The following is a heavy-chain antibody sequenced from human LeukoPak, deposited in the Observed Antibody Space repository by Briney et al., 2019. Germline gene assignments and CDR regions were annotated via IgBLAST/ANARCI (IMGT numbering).Heavy chain of an antibody. CDR1: GYTFTGYY. CDR2: INPSGGST. Sequence: ASVKVSCKASGYTFTGYYMHWVRQAPGQGLEWMGIINPSGGSTSYAQKFQGRVTMTKDTSTSTVYMELSSLRSEDTAVYYCARDVGSSGAFDIWGQGTMVTVSS. CDR3: ARDVGSSGAFDI. V-gene: IGHV1-46*01. D-gene: IGHD6-6*01. J-gene: IGHJ3*02.